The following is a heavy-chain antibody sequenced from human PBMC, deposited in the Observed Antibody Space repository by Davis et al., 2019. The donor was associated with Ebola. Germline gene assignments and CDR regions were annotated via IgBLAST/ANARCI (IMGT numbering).Heavy chain of an antibody. CDR3: ARGIGATTVTFDY. Sequence: PSETLSLTCAVYGGSFSGYYWSWIRQPPGKGLEWIGEINHSGSTNYNPSLKSRVTISVDTSKNQFSLKLSSVTAADTAVYYCARGIGATTVTFDYWGQGTLVTVSS. J-gene: IGHJ4*02. CDR2: INHSGST. V-gene: IGHV4-34*01. D-gene: IGHD4-11*01. CDR1: GGSFSGYY.